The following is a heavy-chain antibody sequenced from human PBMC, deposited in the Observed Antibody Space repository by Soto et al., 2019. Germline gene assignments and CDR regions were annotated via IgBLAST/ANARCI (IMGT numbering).Heavy chain of an antibody. CDR3: ARGLSDLPHCSGGSCYPDY. D-gene: IGHD2-15*01. J-gene: IGHJ4*02. V-gene: IGHV1-8*01. Sequence: ASVKVSCKASGYTFTSYDINWVRQATGQGLEWMGWMNPNSGNTGYAQKFQGRVTMTRNTSISTAYMELSSLRSEDTAVYYCARGLSDLPHCSGGSCYPDYWGQGTLVTVSS. CDR1: GYTFTSYD. CDR2: MNPNSGNT.